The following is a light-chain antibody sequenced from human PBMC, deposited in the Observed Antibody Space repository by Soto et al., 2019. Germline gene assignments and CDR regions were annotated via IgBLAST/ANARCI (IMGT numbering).Light chain of an antibody. Sequence: QSALTQPPSASGSPGQSVTISCTGTSSDVGGYNFVSWYQHHPGKAPKLIIYEVTKRPSGVPDRFSGSKSGTTASRTVSGLLAEDEADYYCASYAGSQQVFGTGTKLTVL. CDR2: EVT. J-gene: IGLJ1*01. CDR1: SSDVGGYNF. V-gene: IGLV2-8*01. CDR3: ASYAGSQQV.